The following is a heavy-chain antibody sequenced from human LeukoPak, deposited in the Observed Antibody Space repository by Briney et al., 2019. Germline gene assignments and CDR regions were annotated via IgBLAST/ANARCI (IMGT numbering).Heavy chain of an antibody. CDR1: GFTFSSYS. V-gene: IGHV3-21*01. D-gene: IGHD6-19*01. CDR2: ISSSSSYI. CDR3: ARRVAVYWYFDL. Sequence: PGGSLRLSCAASGFTFSSYSMNWVRQAPGKGLEWVSSISSSSSYIYYADSVKGRFTISRDNAKNSLYLQMNSLRAEDTAVYYCARRVAVYWYFDLWGRGTLVTVSS. J-gene: IGHJ2*01.